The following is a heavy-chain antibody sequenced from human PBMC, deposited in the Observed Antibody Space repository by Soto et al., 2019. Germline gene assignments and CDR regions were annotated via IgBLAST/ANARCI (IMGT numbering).Heavy chain of an antibody. V-gene: IGHV3-30*18. J-gene: IGHJ6*02. CDR3: AKDDGSTWSMFYSYYGVHV. Sequence: QVQLVESGGGVVQPGRSLRLSCAASGFTFSNYGIHWVRQAPGKGLEWVAVISYDGSSKDYADSVKGRFTISRDNSKNTLYLQMNSLTIEDTAVYYCAKDDGSTWSMFYSYYGVHVWGQGTTVTVSS. CDR1: GFTFSNYG. D-gene: IGHD6-13*01. CDR2: ISYDGSSK.